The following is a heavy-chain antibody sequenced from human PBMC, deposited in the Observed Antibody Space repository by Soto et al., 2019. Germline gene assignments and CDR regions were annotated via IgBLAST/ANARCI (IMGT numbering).Heavy chain of an antibody. Sequence: QVQLVESGGGVVQPGGSLSLSCAASGFTISTYGMQWVRQTPGKGLDWVAVISSDGTYKHYIDSVNGRFTISRDNSENTLYLQMKSLRPEDTALYYCTRGRQEEQAEFDYWGQGTLVTVSS. J-gene: IGHJ4*02. D-gene: IGHD1-26*01. CDR1: GFTISTYG. V-gene: IGHV3-30*03. CDR2: ISSDGTYK. CDR3: TRGRQEEQAEFDY.